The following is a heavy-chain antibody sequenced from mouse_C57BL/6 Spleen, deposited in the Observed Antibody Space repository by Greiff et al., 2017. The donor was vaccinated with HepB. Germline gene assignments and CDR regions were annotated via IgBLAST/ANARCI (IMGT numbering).Heavy chain of an antibody. CDR3: ARETSYYDEGAMDY. Sequence: QVQLQQSGAELVKPGASVKLSCKASGYTFTSYWMHWVKQRPGQGLEWIGMIHPNSGSTNYNEKFKSKATLTVDKSSSTAYMQLSSLTSEDSAVYYCARETSYYDEGAMDYWGQGTSVTVSS. J-gene: IGHJ4*01. V-gene: IGHV1-64*01. CDR1: GYTFTSYW. CDR2: IHPNSGST. D-gene: IGHD2-4*01.